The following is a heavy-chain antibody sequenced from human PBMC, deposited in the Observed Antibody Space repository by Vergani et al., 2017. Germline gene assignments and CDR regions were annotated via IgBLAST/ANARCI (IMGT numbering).Heavy chain of an antibody. CDR1: GFTFSSYA. D-gene: IGHD1/OR15-1a*01. V-gene: IGHV3-21*01. CDR3: ARVSLREQGIDY. Sequence: EVQLLESGGGLVQPGGSLRLSCAASGFTFSSYAMSWVRQAPGKGLEWVSSISSSSSYIYYADSVKGRFTISRDNAKNSLYLQMNSLRAEDTAVYYCARVSLREQGIDYWGQGTLVTVSS. J-gene: IGHJ4*02. CDR2: ISSSSSYI.